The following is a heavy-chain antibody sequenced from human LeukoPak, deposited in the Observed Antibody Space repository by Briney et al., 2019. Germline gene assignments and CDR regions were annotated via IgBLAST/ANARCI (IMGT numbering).Heavy chain of an antibody. Sequence: SSETLSLTCTVSGGSISSYYWSWIRQPPGKGLEWIGYIYYSGSTNYNPSLKSRVTISVDTSKNQFSLKLSSVTAADTAVYYCARADFWSGYLFDYWGQGTLVTVSS. CDR1: GGSISSYY. V-gene: IGHV4-59*01. CDR3: ARADFWSGYLFDY. CDR2: IYYSGST. J-gene: IGHJ4*02. D-gene: IGHD3-3*01.